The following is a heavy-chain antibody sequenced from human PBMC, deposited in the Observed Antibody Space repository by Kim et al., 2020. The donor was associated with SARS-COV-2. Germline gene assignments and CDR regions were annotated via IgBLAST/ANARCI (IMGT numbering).Heavy chain of an antibody. D-gene: IGHD4-4*01. V-gene: IGHV3-74*03. CDR1: GFTVTTYW. Sequence: GGSLRLSCADSGFTVTTYWMHWVRQAPGKGLEWVSRIKSEGTGITYADSVKGRFTISRDNANNTLYLQMDNLRDDDTAVYYCARDTVLYGLDVWGQGTMVTVS. J-gene: IGHJ6*02. CDR2: IKSEGTGI. CDR3: ARDTVLYGLDV.